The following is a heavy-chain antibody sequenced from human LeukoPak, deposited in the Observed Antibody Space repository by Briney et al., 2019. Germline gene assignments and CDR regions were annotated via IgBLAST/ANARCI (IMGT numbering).Heavy chain of an antibody. CDR3: ARDDLSWYSGIDY. J-gene: IGHJ4*02. V-gene: IGHV3-74*01. CDR2: INSDGSSP. Sequence: GGSLRLSCAASGFTFSSYRMHWVRQAPGKGLVCVSRINSDGSSPSYADSVKGRFTISRDNARNTLYLQMNSLRAEDTAVYYCARDDLSWYSGIDYWGQGVLVTVSS. D-gene: IGHD6-13*01. CDR1: GFTFSSYR.